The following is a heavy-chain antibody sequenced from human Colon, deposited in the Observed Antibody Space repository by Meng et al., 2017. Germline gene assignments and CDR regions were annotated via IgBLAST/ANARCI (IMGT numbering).Heavy chain of an antibody. CDR2: IHPTGST. D-gene: IGHD5-18*01. Sequence: QVQVQQWVAGLLRPSETLSLSCAVYGGSFSDYYWSWARQPPGKGLEWIGEIHPTGSTSCNPSLKSRVSISVDTSKNQFSLKVSSVTAADTAMYYCARGMDKAKTGYWGQGTLVTVSS. V-gene: IGHV4-34*02. CDR1: GGSFSDYY. J-gene: IGHJ4*02. CDR3: ARGMDKAKTGY.